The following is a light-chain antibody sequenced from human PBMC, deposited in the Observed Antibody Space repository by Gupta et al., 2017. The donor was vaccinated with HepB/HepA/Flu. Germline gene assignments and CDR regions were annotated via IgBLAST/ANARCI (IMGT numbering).Light chain of an antibody. Sequence: DIQLTQSPSALSASIGDRVTLTCRASQSILTYLAWYQLKPGQAPKLLIYKASNLQSGVPSRFSGSGSGTEFTLTINSLQPDDFATYYCQQFKTYPCSFGQGTKLEIK. CDR2: KAS. CDR3: QQFKTYPCS. J-gene: IGKJ2*04. V-gene: IGKV1-5*03. CDR1: QSILTY.